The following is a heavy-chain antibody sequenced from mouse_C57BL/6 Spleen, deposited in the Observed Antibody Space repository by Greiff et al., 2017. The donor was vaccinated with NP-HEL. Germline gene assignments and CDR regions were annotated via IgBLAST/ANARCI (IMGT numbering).Heavy chain of an antibody. Sequence: VQLQQSGAELVKPGASVKMSCKASGYTFTSYWITWVKQRPGQGLEWIGDIYPGSGSTNYNEKCKSKATLTVDTSSSTAYMQLSSLTSEDSAVYYCAKTFYADAMDYWGQGTSVTVSS. CDR1: GYTFTSYW. CDR2: IYPGSGST. CDR3: AKTFYADAMDY. D-gene: IGHD1-1*01. V-gene: IGHV1-55*01. J-gene: IGHJ4*01.